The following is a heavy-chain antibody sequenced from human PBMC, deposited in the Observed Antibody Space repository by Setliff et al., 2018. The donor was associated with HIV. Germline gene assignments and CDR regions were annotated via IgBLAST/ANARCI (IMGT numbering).Heavy chain of an antibody. CDR1: GGTFSSYA. CDR2: IIPIFGTA. V-gene: IGHV1-69*13. CDR3: AQTTRGEYYYYYGMDV. J-gene: IGHJ6*04. Sequence: SVKVSCKASGGTFSSYAISWVRQAPGQGLEWMGGIIPIFGTANYAQKFQGRVTITADESTSTAYMELSSLRSEDTAVYYCAQTTRGEYYYYYGMDVWGKGTTVTVSS. D-gene: IGHD3-10*01.